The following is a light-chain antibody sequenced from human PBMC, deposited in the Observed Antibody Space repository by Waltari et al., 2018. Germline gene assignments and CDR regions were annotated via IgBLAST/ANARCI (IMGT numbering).Light chain of an antibody. CDR3: DSRDTSGDPVV. Sequence: SSELTQDPAVSVALGQTVTITCQEDRVRNYFASWYQQKPGQAPILVMYARDNRPAEIPDRFSGSTSGDTSSLTITGAQAEDEADYYCDSRDTSGDPVVFGGGTKLTVL. CDR1: RVRNYF. CDR2: ARD. V-gene: IGLV3-19*01. J-gene: IGLJ2*01.